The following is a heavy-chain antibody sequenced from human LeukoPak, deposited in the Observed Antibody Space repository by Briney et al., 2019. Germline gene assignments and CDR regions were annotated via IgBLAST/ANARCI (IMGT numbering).Heavy chain of an antibody. CDR2: IYHSGST. Sequence: PSETLSLTCAVSGGSISSSNWWTWVRQPPGKGLEWIGEIYHSGSTNYNPSLKSRVTISLDKSKNRFSLKLSSVTAADTAVYYCASPSQNDYWGQGTLVTVSS. V-gene: IGHV4-4*02. CDR1: GGSISSSNW. CDR3: ASPSQNDY. J-gene: IGHJ4*02.